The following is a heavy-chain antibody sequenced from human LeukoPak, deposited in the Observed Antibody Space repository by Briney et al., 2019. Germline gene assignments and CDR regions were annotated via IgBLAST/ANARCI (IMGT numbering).Heavy chain of an antibody. CDR3: ARLFHPALSGNYPFDY. CDR1: GGSINSYY. D-gene: IGHD1-26*01. J-gene: IGHJ4*02. V-gene: IGHV4-59*01. Sequence: SETLSLTCTVSGGSINSYYWSWIRQPPGKGLEWIAYIYYSGSTSYNPSLKSRVTISVDTSKNQFSLKLNSVTAADTVMYYCARLFHPALSGNYPFDYWGQGTLVTVSP. CDR2: IYYSGST.